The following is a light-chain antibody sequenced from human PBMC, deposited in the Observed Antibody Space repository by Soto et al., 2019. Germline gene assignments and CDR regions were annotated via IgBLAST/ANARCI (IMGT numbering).Light chain of an antibody. J-gene: IGKJ1*01. V-gene: IGKV3-15*01. CDR3: QQYRSWPRT. CDR1: QNVLSD. Sequence: EILLTQPPATLSVSPGETATLSCRASQNVLSDLAWYQQKPSQAPRLLVYGATTRATDAPAKFRGRGSGTEFSLTISSLQSEDSATYYCQQYRSWPRTFGQGTKVDIK. CDR2: GAT.